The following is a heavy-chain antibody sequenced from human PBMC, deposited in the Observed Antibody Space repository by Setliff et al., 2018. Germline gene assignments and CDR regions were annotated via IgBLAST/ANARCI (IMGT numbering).Heavy chain of an antibody. CDR1: GGTFSSYV. CDR2: TIPMFGT. Sequence: VASVKVSCKASGGTFSSYVISWVREAPGQGLEWMGGTIPMFGTNYAQKFQGRVTITADESTSTAYMELSSLRSEDTAVYYCATSGITGTTPRYMDVWGKGTTVTVSS. CDR3: ATSGITGTTPRYMDV. D-gene: IGHD1-7*01. J-gene: IGHJ6*03. V-gene: IGHV1-69*13.